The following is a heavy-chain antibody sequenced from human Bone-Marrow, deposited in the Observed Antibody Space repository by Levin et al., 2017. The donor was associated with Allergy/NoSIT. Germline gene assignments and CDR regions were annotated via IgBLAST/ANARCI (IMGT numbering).Heavy chain of an antibody. D-gene: IGHD6-19*01. CDR1: GYIFRNYD. J-gene: IGHJ2*01. Sequence: PGESLKISCKASGYIFRNYDINWVRQATGQGLEWMGYMNPDSGETGYAQKFQGRVTLTRNIDSSTAYMELNSLRSDDTAVYFCARGGIAVAAGFDWYLDIWGRGTLVTVFS. CDR3: ARGGIAVAAGFDWYLDI. CDR2: MNPDSGET. V-gene: IGHV1-8*01.